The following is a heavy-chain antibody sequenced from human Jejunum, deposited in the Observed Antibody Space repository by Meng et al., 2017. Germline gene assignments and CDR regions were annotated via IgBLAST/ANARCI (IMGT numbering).Heavy chain of an antibody. D-gene: IGHD1-7*01. Sequence: GESLKISCAASGFTFSNYWMHWVRQAPGEGLVWVSRMNEDGRTINYADSVKGRFTISRNNAKNTLFLDMSNLRVEDTAVYYCATAGNYRFDNWGQGTLVPSPQ. CDR3: ATAGNYRFDN. J-gene: IGHJ4*02. V-gene: IGHV3-74*01. CDR1: GFTFSNYW. CDR2: MNEDGRTI.